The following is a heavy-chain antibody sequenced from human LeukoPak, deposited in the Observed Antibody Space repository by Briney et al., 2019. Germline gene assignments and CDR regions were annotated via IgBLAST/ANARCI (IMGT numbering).Heavy chain of an antibody. D-gene: IGHD1-26*01. V-gene: IGHV3-11*04. J-gene: IGHJ3*02. CDR1: GFTFSDYY. Sequence: PGGSLRLSCAASGFTFSDYYMSWIRQAPGKGLEWVSYISGSSSTIYYADSVKGRFTISRDNAKNSLYLQMNSLRAEDTAVYYCARDGEWELLQFGAFDIWGQGTMVTVSS. CDR3: ARDGEWELLQFGAFDI. CDR2: ISGSSSTI.